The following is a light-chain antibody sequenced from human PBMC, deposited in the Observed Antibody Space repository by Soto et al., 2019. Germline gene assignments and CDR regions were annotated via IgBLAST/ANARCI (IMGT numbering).Light chain of an antibody. CDR2: APP. Sequence: DIQMSQSPSSLSASVGDRVTIACRASQSISTYVSWYQQSPGMAPKLLISAPPTLQSGVPSRFSGSGSGTDFTLTITSLQPEDFATYYCQQTYSVPWTFGQGTRV. CDR1: QSISTY. J-gene: IGKJ1*01. CDR3: QQTYSVPWT. V-gene: IGKV1-39*01.